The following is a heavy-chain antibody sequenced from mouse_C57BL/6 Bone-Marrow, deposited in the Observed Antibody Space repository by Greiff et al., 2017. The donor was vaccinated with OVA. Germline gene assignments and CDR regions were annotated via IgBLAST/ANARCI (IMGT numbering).Heavy chain of an antibody. V-gene: IGHV14-4*01. CDR2: IDPENGDT. CDR1: GFNIKDDY. Sequence: VQLQQPGAELVRPGASVKLSCTASGFNIKDDYMHWVKQRPEQGLEWIGWIDPENGDTEYASKFQGKATITADTSSNTAYLQLSSLTSEDTAVYYCTLITTVVEGYWGQGTTLTVSS. CDR3: TLITTVVEGY. J-gene: IGHJ2*01. D-gene: IGHD1-1*01.